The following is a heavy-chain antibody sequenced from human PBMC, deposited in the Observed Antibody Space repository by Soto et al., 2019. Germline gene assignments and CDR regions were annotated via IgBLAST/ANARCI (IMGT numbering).Heavy chain of an antibody. CDR1: GDCGGSGSYY. CDR3: ARGSGGESFFE. J-gene: IGHJ1*01. Sequence: WKNVYITCAVYGDCGGSGSYYWGGIRQPPGKGLEWIGYIDYSGSTNYNPSLKSRVTISVDTSRNQFSLNLSSVTAADTAVYYCARGSGGESFFEWSQGTPVTV. CDR2: IDYSGST. V-gene: IGHV4-61*01. D-gene: IGHD6-19*01.